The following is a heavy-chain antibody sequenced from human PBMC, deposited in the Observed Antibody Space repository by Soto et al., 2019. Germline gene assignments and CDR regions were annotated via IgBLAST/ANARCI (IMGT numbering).Heavy chain of an antibody. CDR2: IYSGGST. Sequence: EVQLVETGGGLIQPGGSLRLSCAASGFTVSSAYMSWVRQAPGKGLEWVSVIYSGGSTYYADSLKGRFTISRDNSKNTLNLQMNSLRAEDTAVYYYARGGFAPFDYWGQGTMVTVSS. CDR1: GFTVSSAY. V-gene: IGHV3-53*02. CDR3: ARGGFAPFDY. J-gene: IGHJ4*02.